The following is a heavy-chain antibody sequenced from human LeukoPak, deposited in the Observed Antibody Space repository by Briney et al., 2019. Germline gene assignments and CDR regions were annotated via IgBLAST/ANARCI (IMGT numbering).Heavy chain of an antibody. D-gene: IGHD3-16*01. J-gene: IGHJ4*02. V-gene: IGHV4-39*01. Sequence: PSETLSLTCTVSGGSISSSSYYWGWIRQPPGKGLEWTGSIYYSGSTYYNPSLKSRVTISVDTSKNQFSLKLSSVTAADTAVYYCARHRLARFADYWGQGTLVTVSS. CDR3: ARHRLARFADY. CDR1: GGSISSSSYY. CDR2: IYYSGST.